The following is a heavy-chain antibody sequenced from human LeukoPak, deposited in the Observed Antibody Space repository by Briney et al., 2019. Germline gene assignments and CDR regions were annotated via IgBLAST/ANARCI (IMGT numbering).Heavy chain of an antibody. CDR2: ISWNSGSI. Sequence: GGSLRLSCAASGFTFDDYAMHWVRQAPGKGLEWVSGISWNSGSIGYADSVKGRFTISRDNAKNSLYLQMNSLRAEDTALYYCAKVIYGDYGGFDIWGQGTMVTVSS. J-gene: IGHJ3*02. D-gene: IGHD4-17*01. V-gene: IGHV3-9*01. CDR3: AKVIYGDYGGFDI. CDR1: GFTFDDYA.